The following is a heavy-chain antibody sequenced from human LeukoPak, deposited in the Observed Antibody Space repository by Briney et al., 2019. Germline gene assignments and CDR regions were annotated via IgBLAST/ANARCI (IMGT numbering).Heavy chain of an antibody. D-gene: IGHD6-13*01. V-gene: IGHV4-59*01. CDR1: GGSISSYY. Sequence: SETLSLTCTVSGGSISSYYWSWIRQPPGKGLEWIGYIYYSGSTNYNPSLKSRVTISVDTSKNQFSLKLSSVTAADTAVYYCARNAAGTNYYYYYMDVWGKGTTVTVSS. J-gene: IGHJ6*03. CDR2: IYYSGST. CDR3: ARNAAGTNYYYYYMDV.